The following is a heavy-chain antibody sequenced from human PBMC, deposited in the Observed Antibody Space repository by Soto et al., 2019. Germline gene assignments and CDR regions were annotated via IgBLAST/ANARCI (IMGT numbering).Heavy chain of an antibody. J-gene: IGHJ6*03. V-gene: IGHV3-21*01. CDR3: ARTGYSGHVLPLGYYYYYMDV. Sequence: EVQLVESGGGLVKPGGSLRLSCAASGFTFSSYSMNWVRQAPGKGLEWVSSISSSSSYIYYADSVKGRFTISRDNAKNSLYLQMNSLSAEDTAVYYCARTGYSGHVLPLGYYYYYMDVWGKGTTYTVSS. CDR2: ISSSSSYI. D-gene: IGHD5-12*01. CDR1: GFTFSSYS.